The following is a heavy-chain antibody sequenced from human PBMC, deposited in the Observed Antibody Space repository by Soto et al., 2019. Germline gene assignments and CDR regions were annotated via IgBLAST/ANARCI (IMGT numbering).Heavy chain of an antibody. V-gene: IGHV3-23*01. CDR2: ISGSGGTE. CDR3: AKGLGQKGHFDY. CDR1: GFTFSSYA. D-gene: IGHD1-26*01. J-gene: IGHJ4*02. Sequence: EVQLLESGGGSVQPGGSLRLSCAASGFTFSSYAMHWVRRPPGKGLEWVSSISGSGGTEYYADSVKGRFSISRDSLVNTLYLQMNSLRAEDTAVYYCAKGLGQKGHFDYCGEGTLVTVSP.